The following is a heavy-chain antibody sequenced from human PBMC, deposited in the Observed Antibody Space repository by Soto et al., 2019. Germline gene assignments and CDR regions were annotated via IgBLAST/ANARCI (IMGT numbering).Heavy chain of an antibody. D-gene: IGHD2-21*01. CDR1: GGSISSGGYY. J-gene: IGHJ3*02. CDR2: IYYSGST. V-gene: IGHV4-31*03. CDR3: ARDLGNLWAFDI. Sequence: QVQLQESGPGLVKPSQTLSLTCTVSGGSISSGGYYWSWIRQHPGKGLEWIGYIYYSGSTYYNPSLKSRITLSVDTSKNQFALKLSSVTAADTAVYYCARDLGNLWAFDIWGQGTMVTVSS.